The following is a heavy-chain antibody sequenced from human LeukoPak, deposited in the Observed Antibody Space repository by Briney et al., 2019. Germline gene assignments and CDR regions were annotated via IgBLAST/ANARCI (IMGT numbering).Heavy chain of an antibody. Sequence: PGGSLRLSCAASGFTFSSYAMHWVRQAPGKGLEWVAVISYDGSNKYYADSVKGRFTISRDNSKNTLYLQMNSLIAEDTAVYYCARAGLLSSSSWYQDYYYYMDVWGKGTTVTVSS. CDR2: ISYDGSNK. J-gene: IGHJ6*03. D-gene: IGHD6-13*01. V-gene: IGHV3-30-3*01. CDR3: ARAGLLSSSSWYQDYYYYMDV. CDR1: GFTFSSYA.